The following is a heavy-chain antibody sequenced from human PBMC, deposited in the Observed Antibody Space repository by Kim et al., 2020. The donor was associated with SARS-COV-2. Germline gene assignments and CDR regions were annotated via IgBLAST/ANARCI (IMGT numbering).Heavy chain of an antibody. CDR1: GYTFTSYA. CDR3: ARDFKERADYYDSSGYYHYYYYIDV. D-gene: IGHD3-22*01. Sequence: ASVKVSCKASGYTFTSYAMNWVRQAPGQGLEWMGWINTNTGNPTYAQGFTGRFVFSLDTSVSTAYLQISSLKAEDTAVYYFARDFKERADYYDSSGYYHYYYYIDVCGKGTKVTVSS. V-gene: IGHV7-4-1*02. J-gene: IGHJ6*03. CDR2: INTNTGNP.